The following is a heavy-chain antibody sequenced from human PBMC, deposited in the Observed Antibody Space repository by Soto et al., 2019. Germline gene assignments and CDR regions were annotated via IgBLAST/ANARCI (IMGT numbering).Heavy chain of an antibody. CDR1: GGTFSSYA. D-gene: IGHD3-9*01. J-gene: IGHJ4*02. CDR2: IIPIFGTA. CDR3: ARETGYYSLDFDY. V-gene: IGHV1-69*13. Sequence: VASVKVSCKASGGTFSSYAISWVRQAPGQGLEWMGGIIPIFGTANYAQKFQGRVTITADESTSTAYMELSSLRSEDTAVYYCARETGYYSLDFDYWGQGTLVTVSS.